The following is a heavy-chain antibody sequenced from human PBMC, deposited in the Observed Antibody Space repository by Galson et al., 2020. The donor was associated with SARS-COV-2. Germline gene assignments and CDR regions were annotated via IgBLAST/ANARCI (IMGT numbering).Heavy chain of an antibody. V-gene: IGHV3-11*04. CDR2: ISSSGSTI. D-gene: IGHD3-22*01. J-gene: IGHJ3*02. CDR1: GFNFSDYY. Sequence: NSGGSLRLSCAASGFNFSDYYMSWIRQAPGKGLEWVSYISSSGSTIYFADSVKGRFTISRDNAKNSLYLQMNSLRAEDTAVYYCARDGANDYDSSNAFDIWGQGTMVTVSS. CDR3: ARDGANDYDSSNAFDI.